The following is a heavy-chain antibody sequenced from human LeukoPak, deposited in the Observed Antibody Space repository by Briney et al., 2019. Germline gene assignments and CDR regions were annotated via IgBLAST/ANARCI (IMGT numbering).Heavy chain of an antibody. J-gene: IGHJ4*02. CDR1: GFTFSDYY. CDR3: TMIEWERWRG. CDR2: IEQDGSEK. V-gene: IGHV3-7*01. D-gene: IGHD1-26*01. Sequence: TGGSLRLSCAASGFTFSDYYMSWIRQAPGKGLEWVANIEQDGSEKYYVDSVEGRFTVSRDNTKNSLYLQMNSLRAEDTAVYYCTMIEWERWRGWGQGTLVTVSS.